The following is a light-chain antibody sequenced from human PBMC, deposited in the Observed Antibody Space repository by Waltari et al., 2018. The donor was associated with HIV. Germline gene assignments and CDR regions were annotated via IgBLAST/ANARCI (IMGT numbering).Light chain of an antibody. CDR3: AAWDDTRSGRGL. CDR1: TSNLGSHY. Sequence: QSALSQPPSASGTPGQSVTISCSGSTSNLGSHYVYWYQQLPGTAPQLLIKINNQRPSGVPDRFPGPKSGTSASRAISGLRSEDEADYYCAAWDDTRSGRGLFGGGTKLTVL. J-gene: IGLJ3*02. V-gene: IGLV1-47*02. CDR2: INN.